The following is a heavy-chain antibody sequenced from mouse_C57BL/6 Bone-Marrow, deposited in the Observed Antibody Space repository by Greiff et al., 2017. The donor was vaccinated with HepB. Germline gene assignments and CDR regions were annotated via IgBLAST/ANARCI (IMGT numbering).Heavy chain of an antibody. CDR3: TTYYYYGSSYGSWFAY. V-gene: IGHV14-4*01. CDR2: IDPENGDT. Sequence: DVQLQESGAELVRPGASVKLSCTASGFNIKDDYMHWVKQRPEQGLEWIGWIDPENGDTEYASKFQGKATITADTSSNTAYLQLSSLTSEDTAVYYCTTYYYYGSSYGSWFAYWGQGTLVTVSA. J-gene: IGHJ3*01. CDR1: GFNIKDDY. D-gene: IGHD1-1*01.